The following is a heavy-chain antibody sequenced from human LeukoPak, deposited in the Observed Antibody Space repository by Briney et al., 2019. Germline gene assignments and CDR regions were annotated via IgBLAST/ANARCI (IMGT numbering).Heavy chain of an antibody. CDR3: ARETSLAGFASGLGFNY. Sequence: SETLSLTCTVSGASISSWYWSWIRQPPGKGLEWIGYIYGSGNTNYNPSLKSRVTMSIDTSKNQFSLMLPSVTAADTATYYCARETSLAGFASGLGFNYWGQGILVTVSS. D-gene: IGHD6-19*01. V-gene: IGHV4-59*01. CDR1: GASISSWY. CDR2: IYGSGNT. J-gene: IGHJ4*02.